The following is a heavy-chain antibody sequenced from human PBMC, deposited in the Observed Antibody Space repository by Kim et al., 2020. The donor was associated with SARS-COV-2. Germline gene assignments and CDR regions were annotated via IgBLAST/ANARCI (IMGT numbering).Heavy chain of an antibody. D-gene: IGHD4-17*01. CDR3: ARERRVTTVTRIDYFDY. CDR1: GFPFSDFY. CDR2: ITGTGATT. J-gene: IGHJ4*01. Sequence: GSLRLSCAASGFPFSDFYIAWIRQAPGKGLEWVSYITGTGATTYYADSVRGRFTISRDNAKNSVHLQMNTLRAEDTAVYYCARERRVTTVTRIDYFDYW. V-gene: IGHV3-11*01.